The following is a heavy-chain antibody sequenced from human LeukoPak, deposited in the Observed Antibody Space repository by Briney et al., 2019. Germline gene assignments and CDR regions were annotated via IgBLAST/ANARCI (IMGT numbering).Heavy chain of an antibody. CDR2: IYTSGST. CDR1: GGSISSYY. D-gene: IGHD1-26*01. V-gene: IGHV4-4*07. CDR3: ARDPLVGANWYFDP. Sequence: SETLSLTCTVSGGSISSYYWSWIRQPAGKGLEWIGRIYTSGSTNYNPSLKSRVTMSVDTSKNQFSLKLSSVTAADTAVYYCARDPLVGANWYFDPWGRGTLVTVSS. J-gene: IGHJ2*01.